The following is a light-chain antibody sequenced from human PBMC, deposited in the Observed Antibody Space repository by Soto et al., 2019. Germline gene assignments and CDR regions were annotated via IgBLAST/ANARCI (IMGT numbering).Light chain of an antibody. Sequence: QSVPTQPASVSGSPGQSITISCTGTSSNVGSYTLVSWYQQHPGKAPKLMIFEVNKRPSGVSNRFSGSKSGNTASLTISGLKVEDEADYYCCSSGGSPTYVFGTGTKVTVL. CDR3: CSSGGSPTYV. CDR1: SSNVGSYTL. CDR2: EVN. V-gene: IGLV2-23*02. J-gene: IGLJ1*01.